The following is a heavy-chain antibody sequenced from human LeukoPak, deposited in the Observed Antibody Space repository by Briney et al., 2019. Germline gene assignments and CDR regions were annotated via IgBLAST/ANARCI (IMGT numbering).Heavy chain of an antibody. CDR2: ISAYNGNT. J-gene: IGHJ6*03. CDR1: GYTFTSYG. V-gene: IGHV1-8*03. Sequence: GASVKVSCKASGYTFTSYGISWVRQAPGQGLEWMGWISAYNGNTGYAQKFQGRVTITRNTSISTAYMELSSLRSEDTAVYYCARGRSLVRAARPRPLYYMDVWGKGTTVTVSS. D-gene: IGHD6-6*01. CDR3: ARGRSLVRAARPRPLYYMDV.